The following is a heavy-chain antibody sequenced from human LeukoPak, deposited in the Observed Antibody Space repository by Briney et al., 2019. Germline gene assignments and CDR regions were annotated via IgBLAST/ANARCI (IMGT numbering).Heavy chain of an antibody. V-gene: IGHV3-23*01. Sequence: GGSLRLSCAASGITFSSYWMHWVRQALGKGLEWVSAISGSGGSTYYADSVKGRFTISRDNSKNTLYLQMNSLRAEDTAVYYCAKGPSSGWWDYYCGMDVWGKGTTVTVSS. D-gene: IGHD6-19*01. CDR2: ISGSGGST. J-gene: IGHJ6*04. CDR1: GITFSSYW. CDR3: AKGPSSGWWDYYCGMDV.